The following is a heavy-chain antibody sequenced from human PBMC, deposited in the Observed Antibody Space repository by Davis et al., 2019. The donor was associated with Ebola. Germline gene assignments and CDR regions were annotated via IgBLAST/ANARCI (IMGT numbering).Heavy chain of an antibody. Sequence: PGGSLRLSCAASGFTFSTYSMSWVRQAPGKGLEWVSSISSDSDYIYYADSAKGRFTVSRDNAKNTLYLQKNSLRVEDTAVYYCAREMATTNDAFDIWGQGTMVSVSS. D-gene: IGHD5-24*01. J-gene: IGHJ3*02. CDR3: AREMATTNDAFDI. V-gene: IGHV3-21*01. CDR1: GFTFSTYS. CDR2: ISSDSDYI.